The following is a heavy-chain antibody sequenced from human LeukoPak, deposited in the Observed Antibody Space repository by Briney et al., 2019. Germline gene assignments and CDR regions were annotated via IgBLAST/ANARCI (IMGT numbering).Heavy chain of an antibody. Sequence: SETLSLTCAVYGGSFSGYYWSWIRQPPGKGLEWIGEINHSGSTNYNPSLKSRVTISVDTSKNQFSLKLSSVTAADTAVYYCARGRIAALYWGQGTLATVSS. J-gene: IGHJ4*02. D-gene: IGHD6-6*01. CDR2: INHSGST. V-gene: IGHV4-34*01. CDR1: GGSFSGYY. CDR3: ARGRIAALY.